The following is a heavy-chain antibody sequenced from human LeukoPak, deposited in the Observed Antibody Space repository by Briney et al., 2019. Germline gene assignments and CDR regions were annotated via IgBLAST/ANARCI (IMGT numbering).Heavy chain of an antibody. D-gene: IGHD5-24*01. Sequence: PGGSLRLSCAASGLTFSNYYMAWVRQAPGKGLEWVANIKQDGSERYYVDSVKGRFTISRDNAKNSLYLQMNSLRAEDTAVYYCARDSPITEYYFDYWGQGTLVTVSS. CDR3: ARDSPITEYYFDY. V-gene: IGHV3-7*01. CDR1: GLTFSNYY. CDR2: IKQDGSER. J-gene: IGHJ4*02.